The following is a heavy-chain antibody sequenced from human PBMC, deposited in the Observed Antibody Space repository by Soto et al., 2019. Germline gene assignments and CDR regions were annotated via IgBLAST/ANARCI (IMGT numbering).Heavy chain of an antibody. D-gene: IGHD3-10*01. CDR1: GDSIIRSF. V-gene: IGHV4-59*01. J-gene: IGHJ3*01. CDR3: PGGAGDFSGPDSFDS. Sequence: QVQLQESGPRLVKSSETLSLVCSVSGDSIIRSFWGWIRQSPGKGLQYIGYISDSGVTDYDPSLKSRVPISVETSKNQFSLKLKYVTCADTAVYYCPGGAGDFSGPDSFDSGGQGTMVTVSS. CDR2: ISDSGVT.